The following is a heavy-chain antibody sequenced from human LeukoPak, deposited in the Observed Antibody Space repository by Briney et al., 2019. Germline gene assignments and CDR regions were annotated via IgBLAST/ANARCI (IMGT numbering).Heavy chain of an antibody. D-gene: IGHD3-3*01. Sequence: GESLRLSCAASGFTFSRYWIHWVRQAPGKGLEWVSRINPDGSTTTYADSVKGRFTISRDNAKNTVYLQMNSLRAEDTAVYYCARDLITIFGVVILGGPWGQGTLVTVSS. CDR3: ARDLITIFGVVILGGP. V-gene: IGHV3-74*01. CDR1: GFTFSRYW. CDR2: INPDGSTT. J-gene: IGHJ5*02.